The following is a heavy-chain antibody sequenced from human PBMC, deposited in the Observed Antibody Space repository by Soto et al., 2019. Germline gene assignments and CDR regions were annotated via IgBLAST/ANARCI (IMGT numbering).Heavy chain of an antibody. CDR3: ARGSDFWRGYYGYYYYGMDV. CDR1: GGSFSGYY. J-gene: IGHJ6*02. D-gene: IGHD3-3*01. CDR2: INHSGST. V-gene: IGHV4-34*01. Sequence: PSETLSLTCAVYGGSFSGYYWSWIRQPPGKGLEWIGEINHSGSTNYNPSLKSRVTISVDTSKNQFSLKLSSVTAADTAVYYCARGSDFWRGYYGYYYYGMDVWGQGTTVTVSS.